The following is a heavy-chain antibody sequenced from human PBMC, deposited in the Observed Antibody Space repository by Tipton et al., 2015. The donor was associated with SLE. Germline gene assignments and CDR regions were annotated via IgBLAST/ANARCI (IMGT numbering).Heavy chain of an antibody. Sequence: TLSLTCTVSGGSLNSYYWSWIRQPPGKGLEWIGFVHYSGSTSYNPSLQSRVTISVDTSKNHFSLQVTSVTAADTALYYCARASGRPGGNYGDDFWGQGTLVTVSS. D-gene: IGHD1-26*01. CDR3: ARASGRPGGNYGDDF. CDR2: VHYSGST. J-gene: IGHJ4*02. CDR1: GGSLNSYY. V-gene: IGHV4-59*01.